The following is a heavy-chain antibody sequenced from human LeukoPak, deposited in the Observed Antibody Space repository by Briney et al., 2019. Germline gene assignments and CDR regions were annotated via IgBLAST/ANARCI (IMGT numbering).Heavy chain of an antibody. CDR1: GFTFSSYE. D-gene: IGHD3-10*01. Sequence: GGSLRLSCAASGFTFSSYEMNWVRQAPGKGLEWVSYISSSGSTIYYADSVKGRFTISRDNAKNSLYLQMNSQRAEDTAVYYCARGVRLLWFGEPLFGHDYWGQGTLVTVSS. CDR2: ISSSGSTI. V-gene: IGHV3-48*03. CDR3: ARGVRLLWFGEPLFGHDY. J-gene: IGHJ4*02.